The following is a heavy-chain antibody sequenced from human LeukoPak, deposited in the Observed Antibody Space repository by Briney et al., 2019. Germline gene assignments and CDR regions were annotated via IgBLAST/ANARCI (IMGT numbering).Heavy chain of an antibody. Sequence: GSSVKVSCKASGGTFSSYAISWVRQAPGQGLEWMGRIIPIFGIANYAQKFQGRVTITADKSTSTAYMELSSLRSEDAAVYYCARDGYNSYFDYWGQGTLVTVSS. CDR3: ARDGYNSYFDY. D-gene: IGHD5-24*01. CDR1: GGTFSSYA. J-gene: IGHJ4*02. V-gene: IGHV1-69*04. CDR2: IIPIFGIA.